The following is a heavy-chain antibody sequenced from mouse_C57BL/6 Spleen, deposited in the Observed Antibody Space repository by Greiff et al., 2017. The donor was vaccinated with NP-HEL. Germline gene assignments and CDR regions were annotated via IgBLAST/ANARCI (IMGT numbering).Heavy chain of an antibody. J-gene: IGHJ3*01. CDR1: GYSITSGYY. CDR3: ARSYYYGSSLFAY. CDR2: ISYDGSN. V-gene: IGHV3-6*01. Sequence: EVKLMESGPGLVKPSQSLSLTCSVTGYSITSGYYWNWIRQFPGNKLEWMGYISYDGSNNYNPSLKNRISITRDTSKNQFFLKLNSVTTEDTATYYCARSYYYGSSLFAYWGQGTLVTVSA. D-gene: IGHD1-1*01.